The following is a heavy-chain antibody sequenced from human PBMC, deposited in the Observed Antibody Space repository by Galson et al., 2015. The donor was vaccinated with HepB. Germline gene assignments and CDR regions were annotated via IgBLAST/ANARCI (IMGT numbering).Heavy chain of an antibody. V-gene: IGHV3-11*06. J-gene: IGHJ4*02. CDR1: GFIFSDYY. Sequence: SLRLSCAASGFIFSDYYMSWIRQAPGKGLEWLSYISGGTTYLNYADSVKGRFTISRDNAKNSLYLQINSLRADDTAVYYCARVADSDYGDHTHFDYWGQGSLVTVSS. CDR2: ISGGTTYL. CDR3: ARVADSDYGDHTHFDY. D-gene: IGHD4-17*01.